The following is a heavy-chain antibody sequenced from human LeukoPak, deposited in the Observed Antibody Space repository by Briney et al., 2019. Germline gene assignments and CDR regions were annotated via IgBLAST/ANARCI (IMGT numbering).Heavy chain of an antibody. CDR1: GFTFSRYW. V-gene: IGHV3-74*01. CDR3: ARAPSEVGGYYPEYFRH. D-gene: IGHD3-22*01. J-gene: IGHJ1*01. Sequence: GSLRLSCEASGFTFSRYWMHWVRQAPGKGLVWVSRIKSDGKANYADSVKGRFTISRDNAKNTVSLQMDSLRAEDTGVYYCARAPSEVGGYYPEYFRHWGQGTLVTVSS. CDR2: IKSDGKA.